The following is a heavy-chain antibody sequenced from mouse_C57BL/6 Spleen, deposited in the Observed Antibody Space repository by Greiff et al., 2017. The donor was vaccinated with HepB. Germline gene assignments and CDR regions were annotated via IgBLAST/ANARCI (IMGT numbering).Heavy chain of an antibody. Sequence: EVKLMESGPELVKPGASVKISCKASGYSFTDYNMNWVKQSNGKSLEWIGVINPNYGTTSYNQKFKGKATLTVDQSSSTAYMQLNSLTSEDSAVYYSARYPDYYGSSPFAYWGQGTLVTVSA. V-gene: IGHV1-39*01. D-gene: IGHD1-1*01. J-gene: IGHJ3*01. CDR2: INPNYGTT. CDR1: GYSFTDYN. CDR3: ARYPDYYGSSPFAY.